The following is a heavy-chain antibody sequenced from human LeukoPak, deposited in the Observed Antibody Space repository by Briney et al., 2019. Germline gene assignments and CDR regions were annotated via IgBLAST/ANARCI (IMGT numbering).Heavy chain of an antibody. V-gene: IGHV1-69*01. J-gene: IGHJ3*02. D-gene: IGHD4-23*01. Sequence: INWVRQAPGQGLEWMGGITPILGTANYAQKFQGRVTINADQSTSTAYMELSSLRSEDTAVYYCARSLIDYGGSYDAFDIWGQGTMVTVSS. CDR2: ITPILGTA. CDR3: ARSLIDYGGSYDAFDI.